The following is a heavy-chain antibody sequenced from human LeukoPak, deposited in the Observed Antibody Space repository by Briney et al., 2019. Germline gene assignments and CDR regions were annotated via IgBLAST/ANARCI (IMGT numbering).Heavy chain of an antibody. V-gene: IGHV7-4-1*02. J-gene: IGHJ4*02. CDR1: GYTFTGYY. Sequence: ASVKVSCKASGYTFTGYYMHWVRQAPGQGLEWMGWINTNTGKPTYAQGFIGRFVFSLDTSVTTTYLQISSLKAEDTAVYYCARGRGALGYWGQGTLVTVSS. CDR2: INTNTGKP. D-gene: IGHD1-26*01. CDR3: ARGRGALGY.